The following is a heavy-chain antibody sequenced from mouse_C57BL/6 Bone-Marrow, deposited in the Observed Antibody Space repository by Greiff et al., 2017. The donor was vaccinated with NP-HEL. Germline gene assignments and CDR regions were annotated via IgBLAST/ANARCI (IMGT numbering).Heavy chain of an antibody. J-gene: IGHJ4*01. D-gene: IGHD1-1*01. CDR1: GFTFNTYA. Sequence: EVQVVESGGGLVQPKGSLKLSCAASGFTFNTYAMHWVRQAPGKGLEWVARIRSKSSNYATYYADSVKDRFTISRDDSQSMLYLQMNNLKTEDTAMYYCVRSSAVYVYYAMDYWGQGTSVTVSS. CDR3: VRSSAVYVYYAMDY. CDR2: IRSKSSNYAT. V-gene: IGHV10-3*01.